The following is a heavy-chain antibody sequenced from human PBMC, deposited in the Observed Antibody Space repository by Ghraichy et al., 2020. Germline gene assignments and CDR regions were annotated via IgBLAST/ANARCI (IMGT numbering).Heavy chain of an antibody. V-gene: IGHV1-2*02. CDR3: ASSYSSSSFYHGKDV. Sequence: ASVKVSCKASGYTFTGYYIHWVRQAPGQGLDWMGWIHPSSGGTKYAQKFQGRVTMARDTSINTAYMELSRLRSDDTAIYYCASSYSSSSFYHGKDVWGQGTTVTVSS. CDR2: IHPSSGGT. D-gene: IGHD6-6*01. J-gene: IGHJ6*02. CDR1: GYTFTGYY.